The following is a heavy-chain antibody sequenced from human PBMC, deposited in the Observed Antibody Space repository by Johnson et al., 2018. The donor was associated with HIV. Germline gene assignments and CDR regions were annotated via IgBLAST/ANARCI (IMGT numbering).Heavy chain of an antibody. Sequence: VISYDGSNKYYGDSVKGRFTISRDNSKNTLFLQMNSLRTEDTALYYCAKSRGGYSYGYDAFDIWGQGTMVTVSS. V-gene: IGHV3-30*18. D-gene: IGHD5-18*01. CDR3: AKSRGGYSYGYDAFDI. J-gene: IGHJ3*02. CDR2: ISYDGSNK.